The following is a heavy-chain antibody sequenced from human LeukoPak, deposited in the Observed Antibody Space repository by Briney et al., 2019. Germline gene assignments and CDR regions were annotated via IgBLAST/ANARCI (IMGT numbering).Heavy chain of an antibody. Sequence: GGSLRLSCAASGFTFSDHAMHWVRQAPGKGLEWVSAVGIAADTFYPGSVKGRFTISRDNAKNSLYLQMNSLRVEDTAVYYCARGSGTYDFRGQGTLVTASS. CDR1: GFTFSDHA. J-gene: IGHJ4*02. CDR3: ARGSGTYDF. D-gene: IGHD1-26*01. V-gene: IGHV3-13*01. CDR2: VGIAADT.